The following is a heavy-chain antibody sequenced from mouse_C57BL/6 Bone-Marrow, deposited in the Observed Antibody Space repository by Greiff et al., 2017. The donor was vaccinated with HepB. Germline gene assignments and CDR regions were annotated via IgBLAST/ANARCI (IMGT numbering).Heavy chain of an antibody. Sequence: EVTLVESGGGLVKPGGSLKLSCAASGFTFSDYGMHWVRQAPEKGLEWVAYISSGSSTIYYADTVKGRFTISRDNAKNTLFLQMTSLRSEDTAMYYCARAYYGYDEDYFDYWGQGTTLTVSS. D-gene: IGHD2-9*01. J-gene: IGHJ2*01. CDR2: ISSGSSTI. CDR1: GFTFSDYG. V-gene: IGHV5-17*01. CDR3: ARAYYGYDEDYFDY.